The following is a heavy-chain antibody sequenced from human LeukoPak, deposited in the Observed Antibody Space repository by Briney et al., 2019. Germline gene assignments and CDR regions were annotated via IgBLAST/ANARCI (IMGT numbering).Heavy chain of an antibody. J-gene: IGHJ4*02. Sequence: GGSLRLSCAASGFTFSSYSMNWVRQAPGKGLEWVSSISCSSSYIYYAASVKGRFTISRDNAKNSLYLQMNSLRAEDTAVYYCARSTVTTGLAFDYWGQGTLVTVSS. V-gene: IGHV3-21*01. CDR2: ISCSSSYI. CDR3: ARSTVTTGLAFDY. D-gene: IGHD4-11*01. CDR1: GFTFSSYS.